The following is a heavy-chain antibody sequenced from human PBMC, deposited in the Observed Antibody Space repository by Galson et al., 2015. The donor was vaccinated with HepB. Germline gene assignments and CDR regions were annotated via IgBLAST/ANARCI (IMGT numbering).Heavy chain of an antibody. J-gene: IGHJ4*02. CDR1: GYTFMSYG. Sequence: SVKVSCKASGYTFMSYGITWVRQAPGQGLEWMGWISAYNGYTSYAQRLQGRVTLTTDTSTTTAYMELNSLRSDDTGVYYCARLRRVVGSTTIDYWGQGTLVTVSS. CDR2: ISAYNGYT. V-gene: IGHV1-18*01. CDR3: ARLRRVVGSTTIDY. D-gene: IGHD1-26*01.